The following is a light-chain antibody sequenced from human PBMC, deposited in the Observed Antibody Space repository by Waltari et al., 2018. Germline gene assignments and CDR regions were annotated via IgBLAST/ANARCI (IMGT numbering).Light chain of an antibody. J-gene: IGKJ1*01. V-gene: IGKV3-20*01. CDR3: QHHFRLPAT. CDR1: QCLSRY. Sequence: IMFTQSPDTLSWSPGARATLSCRASQCLSRYLAWYQQKPGQAPRPLIYGASTRATGIPDRFSGSGSGTDFSLTISGLEPEDSAVYYCQHHFRLPATFGQGTKVEIK. CDR2: GAS.